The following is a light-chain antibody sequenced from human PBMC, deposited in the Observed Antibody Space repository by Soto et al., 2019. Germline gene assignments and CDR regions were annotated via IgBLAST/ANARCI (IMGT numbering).Light chain of an antibody. V-gene: IGKV3-15*01. CDR2: GAS. Sequence: EIVMTQSPATLSVSPGERATLSCRASQSVSSNLAWYPQNPGQAPRLLIYGASTRATCIPSRFSGSGSGTEFPISISMLLSEDFAGYYGKKYMKWLPYSFGQRTKLDI. CDR1: QSVSSN. CDR3: KKYMKWLPYS. J-gene: IGKJ2*01.